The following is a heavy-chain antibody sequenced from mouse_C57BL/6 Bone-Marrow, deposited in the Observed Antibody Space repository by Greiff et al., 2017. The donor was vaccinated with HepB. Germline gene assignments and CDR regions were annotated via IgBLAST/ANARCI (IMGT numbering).Heavy chain of an antibody. D-gene: IGHD1-1*01. Sequence: EVKLVESGPGLVKPSQSLSLTCSVTGYSITSGYYWNWIRQFPGNKLEWMGYISYDGSNNYNPSLKNRISITRDTSKNQFFLKLNSVTTEDTATYYCARGAGSSYYFDYWGQGTTLTVSS. V-gene: IGHV3-6*01. CDR1: GYSITSGYY. CDR2: ISYDGSN. J-gene: IGHJ2*01. CDR3: ARGAGSSYYFDY.